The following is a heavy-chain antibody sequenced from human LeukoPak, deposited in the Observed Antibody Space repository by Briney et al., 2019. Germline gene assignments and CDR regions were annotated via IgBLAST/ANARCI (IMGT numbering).Heavy chain of an antibody. V-gene: IGHV1-2*02. CDR1: GYTFTGYY. CDR3: ARDRVTGTTKPTPPAVNWFDP. CDR2: INPNSGGT. Sequence: GASVKVSCKASGYTFTGYYMHWVRQAPGQGLEWMGWINPNSGGTNYAQKFQGRVTMTRDTSISTAYMELSRLRSDDTAVYYCARDRVTGTTKPTPPAVNWFDPWGQGTLVTVSS. J-gene: IGHJ5*02. D-gene: IGHD1-7*01.